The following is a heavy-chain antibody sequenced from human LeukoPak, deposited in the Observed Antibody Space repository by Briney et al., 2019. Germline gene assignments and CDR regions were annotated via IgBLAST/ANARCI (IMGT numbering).Heavy chain of an antibody. J-gene: IGHJ6*03. CDR2: IYYSGST. D-gene: IGHD2-2*01. CDR3: ARDVFYCSSTSCLNYYYMDV. CDR1: GGSISSYY. Sequence: SETLSLTCTVSGGSISSYYWSWIRQPPGKGLEWIGYIYYSGSTNYNPSLKSRVTISVDTSKNQFSLKLSSVTAADTAVYYCARDVFYCSSTSCLNYYYMDVWGKGTTVTISS. V-gene: IGHV4-59*01.